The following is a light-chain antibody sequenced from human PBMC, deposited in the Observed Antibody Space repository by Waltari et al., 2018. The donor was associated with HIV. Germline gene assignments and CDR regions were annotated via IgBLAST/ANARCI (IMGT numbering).Light chain of an antibody. CDR2: RNN. CDR1: SSNIGSKY. CDR3: AAWDDSLSGVV. J-gene: IGLJ2*01. V-gene: IGLV1-47*01. Sequence: QSVLTQPPSASGTPGQRVTISCSGSSSNIGSKYVYWYQHPPGTAPKLLIYRNNQRPSGVPDRFSGSKSGTSASLAISGLRSEDEADYYCAAWDDSLSGVVFGGGTKLTVL.